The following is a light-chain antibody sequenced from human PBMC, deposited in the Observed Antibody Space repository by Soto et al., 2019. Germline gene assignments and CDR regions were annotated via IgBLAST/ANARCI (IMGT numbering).Light chain of an antibody. CDR3: MQALQTPIFT. Sequence: DLVMTQSPLSLPVTPGEPASISCRSSQSLLHSNGYNYLDWYLQKPGQSPQLLIYLGSNRASGVPDRFSGSGSGTEFTLKISRVEAKEVGVYYCMQALQTPIFTFGPGNKVDIK. V-gene: IGKV2-28*01. J-gene: IGKJ3*01. CDR1: QSLLHSNGYNY. CDR2: LGS.